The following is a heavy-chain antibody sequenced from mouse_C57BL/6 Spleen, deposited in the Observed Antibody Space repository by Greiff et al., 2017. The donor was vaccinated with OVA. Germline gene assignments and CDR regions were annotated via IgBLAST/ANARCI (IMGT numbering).Heavy chain of an antibody. CDR1: GYSITSGYD. CDR2: ISYSGST. D-gene: IGHD1-1*01. J-gene: IGHJ1*03. CDR3: ARKGYYDGVRYFDV. V-gene: IGHV3-1*01. Sequence: EVQLQESGPGMVKPSQSLSLTCTVTGYSITSGYDWHWIRHFPGNKLEWMGYISYSGSTNYNPSLKSRISITHDTSKNHFFLKLNSVTTEDTATYYCARKGYYDGVRYFDVWGTGTTVTVSS.